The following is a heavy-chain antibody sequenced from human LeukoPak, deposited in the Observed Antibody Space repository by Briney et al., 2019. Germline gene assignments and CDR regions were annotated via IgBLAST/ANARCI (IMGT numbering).Heavy chain of an antibody. CDR1: GFTFSRYW. CDR2: IKPDGSES. D-gene: IGHD3-22*01. Sequence: DPGGSLRLSCAISGFTFSRYWMTWVRQAPGKGLECVAIIKPDGSESYYGDSVKGRFTISRDNAKDPLYLQMKSLRAEDTAVYYCARDLTMIVPGAFDIWGHGTTVIDSS. J-gene: IGHJ3*02. V-gene: IGHV3-7*01. CDR3: ARDLTMIVPGAFDI.